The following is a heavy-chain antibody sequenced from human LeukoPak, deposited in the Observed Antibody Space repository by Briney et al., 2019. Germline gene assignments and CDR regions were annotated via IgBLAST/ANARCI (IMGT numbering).Heavy chain of an antibody. Sequence: PGGSLRLSCVASGFTFTSYWMSWVRQAPGKGLEWVANIKRDGSEKYYVDSVKGRLTISRDNAENSLYLQMNSLRAEDTAVYYCARARDYGSGRANAFDIWGQGTMVTVSS. CDR2: IKRDGSEK. CDR3: ARARDYGSGRANAFDI. D-gene: IGHD3-10*01. CDR1: GFTFTSYW. V-gene: IGHV3-7*05. J-gene: IGHJ3*02.